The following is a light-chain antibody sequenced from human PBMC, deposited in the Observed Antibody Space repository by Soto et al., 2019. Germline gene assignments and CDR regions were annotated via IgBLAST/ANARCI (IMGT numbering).Light chain of an antibody. J-gene: IGLJ2*01. Sequence: QSALTQPASVSGSPGQSITPSCTGASSDFHTFNYVSWYQHHPGKAPKLMIFDVSARPSGVSDRFSGSKSGNTASLTISGLQAEDEADYYCSSYTSSSTQVFGGGTKLTVL. CDR2: DVS. CDR3: SSYTSSSTQV. CDR1: SSDFHTFNY. V-gene: IGLV2-14*03.